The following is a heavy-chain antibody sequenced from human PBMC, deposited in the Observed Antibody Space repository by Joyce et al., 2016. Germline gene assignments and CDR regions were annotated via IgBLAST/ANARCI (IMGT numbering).Heavy chain of an antibody. CDR2: IDYSGGS. CDR1: GGSISSGSFY. CDR3: ARAMGFTIFGVDRCRLDT. D-gene: IGHD3-3*01. J-gene: IGHJ5*02. Sequence: QVRLQESGPGLVKPSQTLSLTCTVSGGSISSGSFYWSWVRQLPGKSLAYIGHIDYSGGSYSNPSLKSRVTISEDKSKNEFSLKLNSVAAADTAVYYCARAMGFTIFGVDRCRLDTWGQGTLVSVSS. V-gene: IGHV4-31*03.